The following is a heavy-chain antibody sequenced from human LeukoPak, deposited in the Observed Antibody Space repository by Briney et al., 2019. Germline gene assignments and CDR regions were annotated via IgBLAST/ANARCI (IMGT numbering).Heavy chain of an antibody. CDR1: GFTFSSYS. Sequence: GGSLRLSCAASGFTFSSYSMNWVRQAPGKGLEWVSSISSSSSYIYYADSVKGRFTITRDNAKNSLYPQMNSLRAEDTAVYYCARDGGSAWFLDYWGQGTLVTVSS. D-gene: IGHD6-19*01. CDR2: ISSSSSYI. V-gene: IGHV3-21*01. J-gene: IGHJ4*02. CDR3: ARDGGSAWFLDY.